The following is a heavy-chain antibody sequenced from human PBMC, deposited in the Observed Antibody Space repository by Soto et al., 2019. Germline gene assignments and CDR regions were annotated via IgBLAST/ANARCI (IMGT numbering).Heavy chain of an antibody. J-gene: IGHJ4*02. Sequence: EVQLVESGGGLIQPGGSLRLSCAVSGFTVSNNYMSWVRQAPGKGLEGVSVIYSGGYTAYGDSVKGRFTISRDNSKNTLYHRKNLPRTDDSGVSFLATPPGGGGYWGQGTLVTVSS. CDR3: ATPPGGGGY. CDR2: IYSGGYT. D-gene: IGHD3-10*01. CDR1: GFTVSNNY. V-gene: IGHV3-53*01.